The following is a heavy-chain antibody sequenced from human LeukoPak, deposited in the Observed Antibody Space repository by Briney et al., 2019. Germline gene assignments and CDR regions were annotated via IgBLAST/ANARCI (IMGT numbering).Heavy chain of an antibody. CDR1: GGSITSNY. J-gene: IGHJ5*02. CDR3: ARGADYDTHSSYFDP. Sequence: SETLTLTCTVSGGSITSNYWSWIRQPPGKGLEYIGYIYYTGSTNYNPSLKSRVTISVDTSKNQFSLKMRLLTAADTAVDYCARGADYDTHSSYFDPWGQGTLVTVSS. CDR2: IYYTGST. V-gene: IGHV4-59*01. D-gene: IGHD3-22*01.